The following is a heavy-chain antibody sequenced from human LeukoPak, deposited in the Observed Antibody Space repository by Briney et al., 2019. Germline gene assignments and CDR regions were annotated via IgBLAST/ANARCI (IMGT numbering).Heavy chain of an antibody. CDR1: GFTFDDYA. D-gene: IGHD6-19*01. CDR3: AKEYSSGGYAIDY. V-gene: IGHV3-9*01. Sequence: PGGSLRLSCAASGFTFDDYAMHWVRQAPGKGLEWVSAITWNSGGVAYADSVKGRFTISRDNAKTSLYLQMNNLRTEDTALYYCAKEYSSGGYAIDYWGQGTLVTVSS. CDR2: ITWNSGGV. J-gene: IGHJ4*02.